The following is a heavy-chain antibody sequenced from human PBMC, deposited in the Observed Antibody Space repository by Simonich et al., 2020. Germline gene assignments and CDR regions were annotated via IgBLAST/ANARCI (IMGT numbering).Heavy chain of an antibody. Sequence: EVQLVESGGGLVQPGGSLRLSCAASGFTFSSYEMNWVRQAPGKGRVWVSYISSSVSTIYYADSVKGRFTISRDNAKNSRYLQMNSLRAEDTAVYYCARHYYGDYYFDYWGQGTLVTVSS. V-gene: IGHV3-48*03. CDR2: ISSSVSTI. CDR3: ARHYYGDYYFDY. D-gene: IGHD4-17*01. J-gene: IGHJ4*02. CDR1: GFTFSSYE.